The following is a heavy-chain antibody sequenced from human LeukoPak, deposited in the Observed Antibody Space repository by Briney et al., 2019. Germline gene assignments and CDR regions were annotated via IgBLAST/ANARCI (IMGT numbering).Heavy chain of an antibody. V-gene: IGHV1-2*02. CDR3: ARDQEYSSSWYDAFDI. D-gene: IGHD6-13*01. CDR1: GYTFTGYF. CDR2: INPNSGGT. Sequence: GASVKVSCRAFGYTFTGYFIHWVRQAPGQGPEWMGWINPNSGGTSYAQKFQGRVTMTRDTSISTAYMELSRLRSDDTAVYYCARDQEYSSSWYDAFDIWGQGTMVTVSS. J-gene: IGHJ3*02.